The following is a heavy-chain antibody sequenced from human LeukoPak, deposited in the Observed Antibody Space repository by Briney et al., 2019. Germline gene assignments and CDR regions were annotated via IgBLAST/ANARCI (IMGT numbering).Heavy chain of an antibody. V-gene: IGHV4-38-2*02. J-gene: IGHJ4*02. CDR2: IYHSGST. CDR3: ARDGGYNWNLDQ. CDR1: GYSISSGYY. D-gene: IGHD1-20*01. Sequence: SETLSLTCTVSGYSISSGYYWGWIRQPPGKGLEWIGSIYHSGSTYYNPSLKSRVTISVDTSKNQFSLKLSSVTAADTAMYYCARDGGYNWNLDQWGQGILVTVSS.